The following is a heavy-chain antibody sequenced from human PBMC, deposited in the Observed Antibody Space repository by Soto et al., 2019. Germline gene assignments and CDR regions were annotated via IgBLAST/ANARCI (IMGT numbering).Heavy chain of an antibody. J-gene: IGHJ4*02. CDR3: ARRQGIGAAAKNFDF. CDR1: GFIFSNHA. CDR2: ISAGGNLI. V-gene: IGHV3-23*01. D-gene: IGHD6-13*01. Sequence: GGSLRLSCAASGFIFSNHAMSWVRQVPGKGLEWVSGISAGGNLIYYADSVRGRFTMSRDNSKNMLYLQMNSLRAEDTAVYFCARRQGIGAAAKNFDFWGQGARVTVSS.